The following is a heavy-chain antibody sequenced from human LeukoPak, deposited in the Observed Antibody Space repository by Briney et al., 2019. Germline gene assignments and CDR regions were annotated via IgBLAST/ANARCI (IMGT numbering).Heavy chain of an antibody. CDR3: ARRRYYDSTGYLD. CDR2: IYYSGST. Sequence: SETLSLTCSVSGGYISSSSYYWDWIRQPSGRGPEWIGSIYYSGSTYYNPSLKSRVTIFLDTSKNQFSLKLASVTAADTAVYYCARRRYYDSTGYLDWGQGTLVTVSS. D-gene: IGHD3-22*01. J-gene: IGHJ1*01. CDR1: GGYISSSSYY. V-gene: IGHV4-39*01.